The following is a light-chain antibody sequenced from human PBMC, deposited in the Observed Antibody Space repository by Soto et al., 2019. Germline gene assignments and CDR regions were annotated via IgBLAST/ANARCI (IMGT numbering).Light chain of an antibody. V-gene: IGKV3-15*01. CDR1: QSVSSN. Sequence: EIVMTQSPATLSVSPGERATLSCRASQSVSSNLAWYQQKPGQAPRLLIYGASTRATGITARFSGSGSGTEFTLTISSLQAEDFAVYYYQQYNNWNTFGQGTKLEIK. J-gene: IGKJ2*01. CDR2: GAS. CDR3: QQYNNWNT.